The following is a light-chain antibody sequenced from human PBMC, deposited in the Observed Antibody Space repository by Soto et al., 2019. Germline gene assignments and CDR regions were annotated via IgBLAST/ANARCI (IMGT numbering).Light chain of an antibody. CDR1: SSNIGSNY. Sequence: QAVVTQPPSASGTPGQRVTISCSGSSSNIGSNYVYWYQQLPGTAPKLLIYSNNQRPSGVPDRFSGSKSGTSASLAISGLQSEDEADYYCAAWDDSLNGWVFGGGTKLTVL. V-gene: IGLV1-44*01. J-gene: IGLJ3*02. CDR2: SNN. CDR3: AAWDDSLNGWV.